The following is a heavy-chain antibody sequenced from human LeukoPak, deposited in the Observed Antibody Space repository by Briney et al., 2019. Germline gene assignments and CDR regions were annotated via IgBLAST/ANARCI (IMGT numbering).Heavy chain of an antibody. D-gene: IGHD3-22*01. CDR1: GFTFSNAW. CDR2: IKSKTDGGTT. J-gene: IGHJ4*02. V-gene: IGHV3-15*01. CDR3: TTFSMIVVVITD. Sequence: PGGSLRLSCAASGFTFSNAWMSWVRQAPGKGREWVGRIKSKTDGGTTDYAAPVKGRFTISRDDSKNTLYLQMNSLKTEDTAVYYCTTFSMIVVVITDWGQGTLVTVSS.